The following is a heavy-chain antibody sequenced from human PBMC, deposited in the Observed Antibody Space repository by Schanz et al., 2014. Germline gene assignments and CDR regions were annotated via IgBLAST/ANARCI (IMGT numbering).Heavy chain of an antibody. D-gene: IGHD6-13*01. J-gene: IGHJ4*02. V-gene: IGHV1-46*03. Sequence: QVHLEQSGPEVKKPGASVKLSCRASGYPFTNYYIHWVRQATGQGLEWMGWMNPTTGNRGYAQNFQGRVTMTRDTSTSTVYMELSSLRSEDTAVYYCARDGEAAAGCDYWGQGTLVTVSS. CDR3: ARDGEAAAGCDY. CDR2: MNPTTGNR. CDR1: GYPFTNYY.